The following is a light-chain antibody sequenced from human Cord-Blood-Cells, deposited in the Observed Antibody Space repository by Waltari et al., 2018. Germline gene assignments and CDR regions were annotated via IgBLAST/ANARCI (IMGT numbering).Light chain of an antibody. CDR1: SSDVGSYNL. Sequence: QSALTQPAPVSGSPGQSITISCTGTSSDVGSYNLFSWYQQHPGKAPKLMIYEGSTRPSGVSNRFSGSKSGDTASLASSGLQAEDEADYYCCSYAGSVFGTGTKVTVL. CDR2: EGS. V-gene: IGLV2-23*01. CDR3: CSYAGSV. J-gene: IGLJ1*01.